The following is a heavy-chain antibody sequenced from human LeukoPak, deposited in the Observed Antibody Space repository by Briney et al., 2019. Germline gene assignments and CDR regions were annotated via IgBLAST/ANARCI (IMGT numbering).Heavy chain of an antibody. D-gene: IGHD2-2*01. CDR3: AKERCSSTSCYPDYNDY. V-gene: IGHV3-23*01. CDR1: GFTVSSNY. J-gene: IGHJ4*02. Sequence: GGSLRLSCAASGFTVSSNYMSWVRQAPGKGLEWVSAISGSGGSTYYADSVKGRFTISRDNSKNTLYLQMNSLRAEDTAVYYCAKERCSSTSCYPDYNDYWGQGTLVTVSS. CDR2: ISGSGGST.